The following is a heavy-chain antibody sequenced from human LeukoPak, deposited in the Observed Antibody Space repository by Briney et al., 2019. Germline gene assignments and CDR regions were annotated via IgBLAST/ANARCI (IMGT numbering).Heavy chain of an antibody. CDR1: GFTFSSYA. J-gene: IGHJ4*02. CDR2: ISGGGGST. Sequence: GGSLRLSCAASGFTFSSYAMSWVRQAPGKGLEWVSAISGGGGSTYYADSVKGRFTISRDNSKNTLYLQMNSLRAEDTAVYYCARAQTVSYPIGTYYFDYWGQGTLVTVSS. V-gene: IGHV3-23*01. D-gene: IGHD1-14*01. CDR3: ARAQTVSYPIGTYYFDY.